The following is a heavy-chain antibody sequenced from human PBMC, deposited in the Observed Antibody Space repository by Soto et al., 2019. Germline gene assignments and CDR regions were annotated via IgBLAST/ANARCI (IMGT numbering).Heavy chain of an antibody. CDR1: GFTFSSYS. V-gene: IGHV3-48*02. Sequence: GSLRLSCAASGFTFSSYSMNWVRQATGKGLEWVSYISSSSSTIYYADSVKGRFTISRDNAKNSLYLQMNSVRDEDTAVYYCAHLSWGGWQKDSGKDWFDPWGQGTLVTVSS. D-gene: IGHD3-16*01. J-gene: IGHJ5*02. CDR3: AHLSWGGWQKDSGKDWFDP. CDR2: ISSSSSTI.